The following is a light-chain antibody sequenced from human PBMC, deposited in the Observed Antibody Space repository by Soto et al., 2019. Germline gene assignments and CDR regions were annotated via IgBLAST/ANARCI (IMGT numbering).Light chain of an antibody. Sequence: QPVLTQSPSASASLGASVKLTCTLSSRHSSYAITWHQQQPEKGPRYLMRVNSDGSHNKGDGIPDRFSGSSSGAERYLTISSLQSEDEADYYCQTYGVFGTGTKLTVL. CDR2: VNSDGSH. CDR1: SRHSSYA. J-gene: IGLJ1*01. V-gene: IGLV4-69*01. CDR3: QTYGV.